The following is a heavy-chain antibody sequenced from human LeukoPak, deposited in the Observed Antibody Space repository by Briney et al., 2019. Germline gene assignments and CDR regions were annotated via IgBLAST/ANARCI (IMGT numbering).Heavy chain of an antibody. CDR2: VWSDGTRE. D-gene: IGHD6-13*01. J-gene: IGHJ5*02. CDR3: ARGVAENGNPNYFDP. CDR1: GFLFSRYA. Sequence: PGTSLRLSCAASGFLFSRYAMHRVRQAPGTGLEWVAVVWSDGTREYYIDSVKGRFTISRDNSKNTLYLQMNSLRAEDTAVYSCARGVAENGNPNYFDPWGRGTLVTVSS. V-gene: IGHV3-33*01.